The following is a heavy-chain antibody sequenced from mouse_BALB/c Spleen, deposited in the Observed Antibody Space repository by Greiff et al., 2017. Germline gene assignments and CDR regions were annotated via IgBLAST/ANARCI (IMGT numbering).Heavy chain of an antibody. J-gene: IGHJ3*01. Sequence: EVKVEESGGGLVQPGGSMKLSCVASGFTFSNYWMNWVRQSPEKGLEWVAEIRLKSNNYATHYAESVKGRFTISRDDSKSSVYLQMNNLRAEDTGIYYCTRPLYDGYPWFAYWGQGTLVTVSA. CDR2: IRLKSNNYAT. D-gene: IGHD2-3*01. CDR3: TRPLYDGYPWFAY. CDR1: GFTFSNYW. V-gene: IGHV6-6*02.